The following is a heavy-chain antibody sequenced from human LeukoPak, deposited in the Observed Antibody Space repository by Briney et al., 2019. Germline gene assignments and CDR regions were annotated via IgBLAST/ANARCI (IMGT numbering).Heavy chain of an antibody. CDR1: GGSISNGGYY. CDR2: IYYSGST. CDR3: ARVGSTLMVYARY. V-gene: IGHV4-39*07. D-gene: IGHD2-8*01. J-gene: IGHJ4*02. Sequence: SETLSLTCTVSGGSISNGGYYWSWIRQPPGKGLEWIGSIYYSGSTYYNPSLKSRVTISVDTSKNQFSLKLSSVTAADTAVYYCARVGSTLMVYARYWGQGTLVTVSS.